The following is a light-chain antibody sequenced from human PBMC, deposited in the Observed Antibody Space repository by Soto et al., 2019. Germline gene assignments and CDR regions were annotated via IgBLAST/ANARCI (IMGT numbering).Light chain of an antibody. V-gene: IGKV3-15*01. CDR3: QQFDDWPT. J-gene: IGKJ1*01. CDR2: GTS. CDR1: QNVYRY. Sequence: EIVMTQSPATLSVSPGERAALSCRASQNVYRYLAWYQQKPGQAPRLLIYGTSNRATGIPDRISGSRSGTEFTLTISSLQSEDFGVYYCQQFDDWPTFGQRTKVDIK.